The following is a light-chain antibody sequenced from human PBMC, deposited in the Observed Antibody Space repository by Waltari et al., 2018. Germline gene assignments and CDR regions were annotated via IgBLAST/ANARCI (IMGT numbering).Light chain of an antibody. CDR3: QQYYTIPYT. J-gene: IGKJ2*01. V-gene: IGKV4-1*01. CDR2: WAS. CDR1: PTVFDSSTNKNY. Sequence: DIVTTQSPDSLAVSLGERATINSRSSPTVFDSSTNKNYVAWFQQKAGHPPKLLSYWASTRESGVPDRFRGSESGTEFTLTVSSLQAEDVAIYYCQQYYTIPYTFGQGTKLEI.